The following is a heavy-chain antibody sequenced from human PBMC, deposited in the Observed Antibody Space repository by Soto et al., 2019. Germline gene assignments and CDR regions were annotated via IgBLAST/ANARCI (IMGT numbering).Heavy chain of an antibody. CDR1: GGSISSGDYY. J-gene: IGHJ4*02. CDR3: ARANIHYASSVYYSPLDY. CDR2: IYDSGST. V-gene: IGHV4-61*08. D-gene: IGHD3-22*01. Sequence: SETLSLTCTVSGGSISSGDYYWSWIRQPPGKGLEWIGYIYDSGSTNYNSSLKTRVTISVDRSKNQFSLKLSSVTAADTAVYYCARANIHYASSVYYSPLDYWGQGTLVTVSS.